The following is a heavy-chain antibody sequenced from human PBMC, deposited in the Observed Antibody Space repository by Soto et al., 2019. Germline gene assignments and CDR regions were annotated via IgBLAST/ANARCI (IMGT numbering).Heavy chain of an antibody. Sequence: EVQLLESGGGLVQPGGSLRLSCAASGFTFSSYAMSWVRQAPGKGLEWVSAISGSGGSTYYADSVKGRFTISRDNSKNTLYLQMNSLRAEDTAVYYCAKVSPGYSSGWYYFDYWGQGTLVTVSS. V-gene: IGHV3-23*01. J-gene: IGHJ4*02. CDR2: ISGSGGST. CDR3: AKVSPGYSSGWYYFDY. D-gene: IGHD6-19*01. CDR1: GFTFSSYA.